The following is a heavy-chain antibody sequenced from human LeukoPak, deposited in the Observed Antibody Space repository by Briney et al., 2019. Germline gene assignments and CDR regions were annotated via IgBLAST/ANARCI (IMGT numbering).Heavy chain of an antibody. V-gene: IGHV3-23*01. J-gene: IGHJ4*02. CDR1: GFTFSSYA. Sequence: PGGSLRLSCAASGFTFSSYAMSWVRQAPGKGLEWVSAISGSGGSTYYADSVKGRCTISRDNSKNTLYLQMNSLRAEDTAVYYCAKGSSGGIYYFDYWGQGTLVTVSS. CDR2: ISGSGGST. CDR3: AKGSSGGIYYFDY. D-gene: IGHD6-13*01.